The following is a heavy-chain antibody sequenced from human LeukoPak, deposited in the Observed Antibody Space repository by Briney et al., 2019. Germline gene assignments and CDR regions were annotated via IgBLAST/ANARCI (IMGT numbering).Heavy chain of an antibody. CDR2: ISYDGSNS. D-gene: IGHD3-22*01. J-gene: IGHJ4*02. CDR3: AASYYYDSTRYYSPGY. Sequence: GGSLRLSCAASGFTFSSYGMRWVRQAPGKGLEWVALISYDGSNSYYADSVKGRFTMSRDNSKNTLYLQMNSLRAEDTAVYYCAASYYYDSTRYYSPGYWGQGTLVTVSS. V-gene: IGHV3-30*03. CDR1: GFTFSSYG.